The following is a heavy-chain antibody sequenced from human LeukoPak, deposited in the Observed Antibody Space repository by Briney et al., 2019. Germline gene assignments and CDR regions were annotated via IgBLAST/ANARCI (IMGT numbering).Heavy chain of an antibody. V-gene: IGHV4-59*01. CDR1: GGSISSYY. CDR2: IYYSGST. CDR3: ARVQKGNYDFWSGYYTSWFDP. D-gene: IGHD3-3*01. Sequence: SETLSLTCTVSGGSISSYYWSWIRQPPGKGLEWIGYIYYSGSTNYNPSLKSRVTISVDTSKNQFSLKLSPVTAADTAVYYCARVQKGNYDFWSGYYTSWFDPWGQGTLVTVSS. J-gene: IGHJ5*02.